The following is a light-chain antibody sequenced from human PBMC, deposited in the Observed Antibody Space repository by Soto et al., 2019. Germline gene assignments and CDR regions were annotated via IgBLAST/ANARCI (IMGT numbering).Light chain of an antibody. CDR2: AAS. J-gene: IGKJ4*01. Sequence: DIQMTQSPSSLSASVGDRVTITCRASQSISSYLNWYQQKPGKAPKLLIYAASSLQSGVPSRFSGSGSGTVFTLTISSLQREDFATYYCQQSYSTPLTFGGGTKVEIK. CDR1: QSISSY. V-gene: IGKV1-39*01. CDR3: QQSYSTPLT.